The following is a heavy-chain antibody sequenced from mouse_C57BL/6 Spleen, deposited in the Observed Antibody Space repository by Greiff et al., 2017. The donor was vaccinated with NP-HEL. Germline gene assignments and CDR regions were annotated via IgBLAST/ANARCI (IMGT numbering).Heavy chain of an antibody. CDR1: GYTFTSYW. V-gene: IGHV1-69*01. J-gene: IGHJ4*01. CDR3: ARWGWSEAMDY. CDR2: IDPSDSYT. Sequence: QVQLQQPGAELVMPGASVKLSCKASGYTFTSYWMHWVKQRPGQGLEWIGEIDPSDSYTNYNQKFKGKSTWTVDKSSSTAYMQLSSLTSEDSAVYYCARWGWSEAMDYWGQGTSVTVSS. D-gene: IGHD1-1*02.